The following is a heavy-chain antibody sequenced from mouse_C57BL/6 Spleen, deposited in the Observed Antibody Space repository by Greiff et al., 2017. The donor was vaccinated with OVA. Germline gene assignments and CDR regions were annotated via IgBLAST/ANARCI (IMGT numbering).Heavy chain of an antibody. CDR1: GYTFTSYW. J-gene: IGHJ3*01. CDR2: IHPSDSYT. CDR3: AREYYGSSLFAY. D-gene: IGHD1-1*01. V-gene: IGHV1-59*01. Sequence: QVQLQQPGAELVRPGTSVKLSCKASGYTFTSYWMHWAKQRPGHGLEWIGVIHPSDSYTNYNQKFKGKATLTVDTSSSTAYMQLSSLTSEDSAVYYCAREYYGSSLFAYWGQGTLVTVSA.